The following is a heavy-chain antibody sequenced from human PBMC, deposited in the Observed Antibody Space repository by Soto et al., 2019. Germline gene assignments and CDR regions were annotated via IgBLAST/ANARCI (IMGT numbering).Heavy chain of an antibody. CDR2: IYYSGST. V-gene: IGHV4-31*03. Sequence: QVQLQESGPGLVKPSQTLSLTCTVSSGSISSGGYYWRWIRQHPGKGLEWIGYIYYSGSTYYNPSLKSRGTISVDTSKNQFSLKLSSVTAADTAVYYCARDQGDRGYAWGQGTLVTVSS. J-gene: IGHJ5*02. CDR1: SGSISSGGYY. D-gene: IGHD6-13*01. CDR3: ARDQGDRGYA.